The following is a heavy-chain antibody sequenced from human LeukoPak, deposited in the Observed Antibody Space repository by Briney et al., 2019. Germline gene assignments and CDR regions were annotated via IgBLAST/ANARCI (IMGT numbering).Heavy chain of an antibody. Sequence: SVKASCKASGGTFSNSDISWVRQAPGQGLEWMGGIIPIFGTANYARKFQGRVTITADESTSTAYMELSSLRSEDTAMYYCARYLGGDYSDSSDYYGGWFDPWGQGTLVTVSS. CDR3: ARYLGGDYSDSSDYYGGWFDP. V-gene: IGHV1-69*13. D-gene: IGHD3-22*01. CDR1: GGTFSNSD. CDR2: IIPIFGTA. J-gene: IGHJ5*02.